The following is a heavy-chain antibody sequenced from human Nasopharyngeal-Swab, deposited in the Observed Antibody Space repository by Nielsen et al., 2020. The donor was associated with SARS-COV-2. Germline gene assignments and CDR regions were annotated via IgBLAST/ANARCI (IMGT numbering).Heavy chain of an antibody. CDR1: GFAVTTNH. Sequence: GESLKISCAASGFAVTTNHITWVRQAPGRGLEWISVIYNGGITYYADSVKGRFTISRDNFGNTISLQMNSLRGEDTAVYYCARGYRFGDYWGQGSLVTVSS. J-gene: IGHJ4*02. V-gene: IGHV3-66*01. CDR2: IYNGGIT. CDR3: ARGYRFGDY. D-gene: IGHD5-18*01.